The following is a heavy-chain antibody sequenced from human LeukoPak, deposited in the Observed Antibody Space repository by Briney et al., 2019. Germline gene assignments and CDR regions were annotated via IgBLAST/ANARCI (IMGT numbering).Heavy chain of an antibody. V-gene: IGHV4-34*01. CDR2: INHSGST. J-gene: IGHJ4*02. CDR1: GGSFSGYY. CDR3: ARTGGWYGYYFDY. Sequence: SETLSLTCAVYGGSFSGYYWSWIRQPPGKGLEWIGEINHSGSTNYNPSLKSRVTISVDTSKNQFSLKLSSVTAADTAVYYCARTGGWYGYYFDYWGQGTLVTVSS. D-gene: IGHD6-19*01.